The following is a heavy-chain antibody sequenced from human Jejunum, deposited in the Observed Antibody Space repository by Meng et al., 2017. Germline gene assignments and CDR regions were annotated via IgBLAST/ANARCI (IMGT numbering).Heavy chain of an antibody. D-gene: IGHD3-16*01. CDR3: ARDYTALGNLDY. Sequence: GGSLRLPCAASGFTFTRYWMHWVRQAPGKGLECVADIEQDESTKYYVDSVKSRFTISRDNAKSSIYLQMNSMRADDTAVYYCARDYTALGNLDYWGQGTLVTVSS. CDR1: GFTFTRYW. V-gene: IGHV3-7*01. CDR2: IEQDESTK. J-gene: IGHJ4*02.